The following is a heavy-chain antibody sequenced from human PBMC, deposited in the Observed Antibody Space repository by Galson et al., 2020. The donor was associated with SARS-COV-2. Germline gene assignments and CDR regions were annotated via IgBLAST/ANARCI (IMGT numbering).Heavy chain of an antibody. J-gene: IGHJ4*02. CDR1: GFTFSSYA. D-gene: IGHD3-10*01. Sequence: PGGSLRLSCAASGFTFSSYAMSWVRQAPGKGLEWVSAISGSGGSTYYADSVKGRFTISRDNSKNTLYLQMNSLRAEDTAVYYCAQSGGLLLWFGESTFFDYWGQGTLVTVSS. CDR2: ISGSGGST. V-gene: IGHV3-23*01. CDR3: AQSGGLLLWFGESTFFDY.